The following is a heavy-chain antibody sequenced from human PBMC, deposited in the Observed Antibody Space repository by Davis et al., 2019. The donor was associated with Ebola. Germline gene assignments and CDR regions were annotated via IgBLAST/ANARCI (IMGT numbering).Heavy chain of an antibody. CDR2: INPSGGST. D-gene: IGHD3-22*01. Sequence: ASVKVSCKASGYTFTGYYMHWVRQAPGQGLEWMGIINPSGGSTSYAQEFQGRVTMTRDTSTSTVYMELSSLRSEDTAVYYCARGITMIVAPSWFDPWGQGTLVTVSS. CDR3: ARGITMIVAPSWFDP. CDR1: GYTFTGYY. J-gene: IGHJ5*02. V-gene: IGHV1-46*01.